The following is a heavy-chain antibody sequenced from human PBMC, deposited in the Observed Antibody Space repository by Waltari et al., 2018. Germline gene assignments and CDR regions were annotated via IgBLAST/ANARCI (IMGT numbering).Heavy chain of an antibody. J-gene: IGHJ4*02. CDR3: ARGYINMVRGVAY. V-gene: IGHV1-18*01. CDR2: RSDYNGNT. CDR1: GYTFISYG. D-gene: IGHD3-10*01. Sequence: QVQLVQSGAEVKKPGASVKVPCKASGYTFISYGISWVRQASGKGLDWKGWRSDYNGNTNYAQKLQGRVTMTTDTSTSTAYMELRSLRSDDTAVYYCARGYINMVRGVAYWGQGTLVTVSS.